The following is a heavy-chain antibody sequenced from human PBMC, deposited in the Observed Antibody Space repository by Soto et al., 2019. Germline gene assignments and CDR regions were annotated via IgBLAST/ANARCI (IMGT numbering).Heavy chain of an antibody. D-gene: IGHD2-15*01. V-gene: IGHV1-58*01. CDR3: AADLGRYCSGGSCSAKDAFDI. CDR2: IVVGSGNT. Sequence: QMQLVQSGPEVKKPGTSVKVSCKASGFTFTSSAVQWVRQARGQRRAWIGWIVVGSGNTNYAQKFQERVTITRDMSTSTAYMELSSLRPEDTAVYYCAADLGRYCSGGSCSAKDAFDIWGQGTMVTVSS. CDR1: GFTFTSSA. J-gene: IGHJ3*02.